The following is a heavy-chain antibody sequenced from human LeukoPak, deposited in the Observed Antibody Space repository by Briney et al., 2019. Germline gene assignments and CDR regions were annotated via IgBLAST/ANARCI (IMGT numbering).Heavy chain of an antibody. CDR3: AKAGDVRVQYYYWHLDV. CDR1: GFTFSSFA. Sequence: QPGGSLRLSCAVSGFTFSSFAMTWVRQAPGMGLEWVSIIGGSGGGTWYADSVKGRFTISRDDSKNTLYLEMNSLRGEDTAEYYCAKAGDVRVQYYYWHLDVCGKGTTVTVSS. J-gene: IGHJ6*03. V-gene: IGHV3-23*01. CDR2: IGGSGGGT. D-gene: IGHD7-27*01.